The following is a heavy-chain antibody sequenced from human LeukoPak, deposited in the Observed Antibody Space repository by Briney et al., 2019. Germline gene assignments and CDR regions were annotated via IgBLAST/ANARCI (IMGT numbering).Heavy chain of an antibody. V-gene: IGHV1-2*02. D-gene: IGHD3-22*01. CDR1: GYTFTSYY. J-gene: IGHJ4*02. Sequence: ASVKVSCKTSGYTFTSYYMHWVRQAPGQGLEWMGWINPNSGDTQYAQKSQGRVTLNRDTSFSTAYMELSRLRSDDTAVYYCATWPQGHYYDSSGYYFHYWGQGTLVTVSS. CDR3: ATWPQGHYYDSSGYYFHY. CDR2: INPNSGDT.